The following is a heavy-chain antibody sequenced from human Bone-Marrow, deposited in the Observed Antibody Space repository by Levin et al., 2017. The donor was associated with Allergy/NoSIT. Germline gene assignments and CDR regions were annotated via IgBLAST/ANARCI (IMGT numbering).Heavy chain of an antibody. J-gene: IGHJ4*02. CDR2: IYSGGGI. D-gene: IGHD4/OR15-4a*01. CDR3: ARLESRFGAAF. V-gene: IGHV3-53*01. Sequence: GGSLRLSCAVSEFTVSNNYMSWVRQAPGKGLEWVSVIYSGGGIDYADSVKGRFTISRDNSENTVYLQMDNLRAEDTAVYYCARLESRFGAAFWGQGTLVTVSS. CDR1: EFTVSNNY.